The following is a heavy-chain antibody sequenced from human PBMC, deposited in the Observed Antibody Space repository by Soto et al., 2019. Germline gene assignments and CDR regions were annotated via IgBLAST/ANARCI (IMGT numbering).Heavy chain of an antibody. CDR3: VSPHSDSSNAFDL. V-gene: IGHV3-30-3*01. J-gene: IGHJ5*02. D-gene: IGHD3-22*01. Sequence: PGGALILSCAACDFSFRHYAMHWVRQPPGKGLEWVAIISYDGDNQYFTDSVSGRFTISRDNSKTAVYLEMNNLRLDDTATYYCVSPHSDSSNAFDLWGQGTLVTVSS. CDR1: DFSFRHYA. CDR2: ISYDGDNQ.